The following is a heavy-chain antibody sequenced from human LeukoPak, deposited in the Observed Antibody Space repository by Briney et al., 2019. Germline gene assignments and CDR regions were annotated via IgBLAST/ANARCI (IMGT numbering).Heavy chain of an antibody. D-gene: IGHD6-19*01. J-gene: IGHJ4*02. CDR1: GGSIGGTGSY. Sequence: SETLSLTCSVSGGSIGGTGSYWTWIRQQPGKDLDWIGYIYSTGSTSFNPSLRSRVSMPVDTSANQFSLRLSSVTAADRGVYFCARQRGYDSGGTGSFDSWGQGILVTVSS. V-gene: IGHV4-31*03. CDR3: ARQRGYDSGGTGSFDS. CDR2: IYSTGST.